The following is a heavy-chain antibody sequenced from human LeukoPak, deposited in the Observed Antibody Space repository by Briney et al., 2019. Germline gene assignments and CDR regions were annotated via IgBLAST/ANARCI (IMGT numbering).Heavy chain of an antibody. V-gene: IGHV1-69*05. Sequence: SVKVSCKASGGTFSSYAISWVRQAPGQGLEWMEGIIPIFGTANYAQKFQGRVTITTDESTSTAYMELSSLRSEDTAVYYCARGEKDIVVVPAALPEDEYYYYYYYMDVWGKGTTVTVSS. J-gene: IGHJ6*03. D-gene: IGHD2-2*01. CDR1: GGTFSSYA. CDR2: IIPIFGTA. CDR3: ARGEKDIVVVPAALPEDEYYYYYYYMDV.